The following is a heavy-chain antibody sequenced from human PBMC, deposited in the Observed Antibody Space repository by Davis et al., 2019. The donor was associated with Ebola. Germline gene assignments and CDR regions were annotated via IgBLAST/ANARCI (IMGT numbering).Heavy chain of an antibody. CDR2: MNPNSGNT. J-gene: IGHJ6*02. V-gene: IGHV1-8*01. D-gene: IGHD1-26*01. CDR3: AIAGVGPRKGHYYYGMDV. CDR1: AYTFTSCD. Sequence: ASVQISCNASAYTFTSCDINWVRQATGQGLEWMGWMNPNSGNTSYAQKFQGRVTMTRNTSISTAYMELISLRAEDTAVYYCAIAGVGPRKGHYYYGMDVWGQGTTVTVSS.